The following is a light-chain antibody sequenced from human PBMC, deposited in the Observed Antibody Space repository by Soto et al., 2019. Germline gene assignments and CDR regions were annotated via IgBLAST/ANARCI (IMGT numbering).Light chain of an antibody. CDR2: WAS. V-gene: IGKV4-1*01. CDR3: QQYHSAPQT. J-gene: IGKJ1*01. Sequence: IVMTQSPDSLAVSLGERATINCKSSQSVLYSPNNKNYLAWYQQKPGQPPKLLVYWASTRESGVPDRFSGSGSGTDFTLTINSLQAEDVAVYYCQQYHSAPQTFGQGTKVEIK. CDR1: QSVLYSPNNKNY.